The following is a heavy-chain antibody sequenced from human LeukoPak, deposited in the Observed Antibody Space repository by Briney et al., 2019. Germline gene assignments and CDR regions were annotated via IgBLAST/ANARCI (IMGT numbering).Heavy chain of an antibody. Sequence: PGGSLRLSCAASGFTFSSYAMSWVRQAPGKWLEWVSAISGSGGSTYYADSVKGRFTISRDNSKNTLYLQMNSPRAEDTAVYYCAKDRRYFVCWFDPWGQGTLVTVSA. J-gene: IGHJ5*02. D-gene: IGHD3-9*01. CDR2: ISGSGGST. CDR1: GFTFSSYA. CDR3: AKDRRYFVCWFDP. V-gene: IGHV3-23*01.